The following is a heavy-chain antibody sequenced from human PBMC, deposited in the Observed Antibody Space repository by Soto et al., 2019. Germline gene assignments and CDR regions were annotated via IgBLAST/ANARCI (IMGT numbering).Heavy chain of an antibody. CDR1: GYTFTSYG. CDR2: INAGNGNT. D-gene: IGHD3-9*01. V-gene: IGHV1-3*01. Sequence: ASVKVSCKASGYTFTSYGMHWVRQAPGQRLEWMGWINAGNGNTKYSQKFQGSVTITRDTSASTAYMELSSLRSEDTAVYYCARDLSYDYGLDVWGQGTRVTVSS. J-gene: IGHJ6*02. CDR3: ARDLSYDYGLDV.